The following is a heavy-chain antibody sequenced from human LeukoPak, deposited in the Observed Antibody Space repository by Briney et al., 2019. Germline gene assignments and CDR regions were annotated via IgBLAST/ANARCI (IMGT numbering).Heavy chain of an antibody. J-gene: IGHJ4*02. CDR1: GFTFSSYE. CDR2: ISSGGRTI. CDR3: ARDRKGSSGFACDS. D-gene: IGHD3-22*01. Sequence: GGSLRLSCAASGFTFSSYEMNWVRQAPGKGLEWVSYISSGGRTIYYADSVKGRFTISRDNGKNSVYLQLSSLRADDTAVYYCARDRKGSSGFACDSRGKGTLVTVSS. V-gene: IGHV3-48*03.